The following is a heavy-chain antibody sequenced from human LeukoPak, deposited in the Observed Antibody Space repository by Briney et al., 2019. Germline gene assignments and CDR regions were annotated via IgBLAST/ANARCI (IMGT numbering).Heavy chain of an antibody. V-gene: IGHV3-30-3*02. CDR3: AKYGAREPIAAAGTVDY. Sequence: GRSLRLSCVASGFTLNNYAMHWVRQAPGKGLEWVAVISYDGNNKYYADSVKGRFTITRGNSKNTLYLQMNSLRAEDTAVYYCAKYGAREPIAAAGTVDYWGQGTLVTVSS. J-gene: IGHJ4*02. CDR1: GFTLNNYA. CDR2: ISYDGNNK. D-gene: IGHD6-13*01.